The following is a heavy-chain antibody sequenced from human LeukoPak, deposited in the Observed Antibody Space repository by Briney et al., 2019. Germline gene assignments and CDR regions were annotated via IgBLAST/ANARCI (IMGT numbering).Heavy chain of an antibody. CDR2: INPNSGGT. J-gene: IGHJ4*02. V-gene: IGHV1-2*02. CDR1: GYTFTGYY. CDR3: ARGVGYYDFWSGYYSFGYYFDY. Sequence: ASVKVSCTASGYTFTGYYMHWVRQAPGQGLEWMGWINPNSGGTNYAQKFQGRVTMTRDTSISTAYMELSRLRSDDTAVYYCARGVGYYDFWSGYYSFGYYFDYWGQGTLVTVSS. D-gene: IGHD3-3*01.